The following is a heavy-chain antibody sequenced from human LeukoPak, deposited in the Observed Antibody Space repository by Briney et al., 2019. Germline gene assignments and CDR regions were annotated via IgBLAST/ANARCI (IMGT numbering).Heavy chain of an antibody. CDR2: IWYDGSNK. V-gene: IGHV3-33*06. J-gene: IGHJ4*02. CDR3: AKSLYGGNGY. Sequence: GGSLRLSCAASGFTFSSYGMHWVRQAPGKGLEWVAVIWYDGSNKYYADSVKGRFTISRDNSKDTLYLQMTNLRAEDTAIYYCAKSLYGGNGYWGQGTLVTVSS. D-gene: IGHD4-23*01. CDR1: GFTFSSYG.